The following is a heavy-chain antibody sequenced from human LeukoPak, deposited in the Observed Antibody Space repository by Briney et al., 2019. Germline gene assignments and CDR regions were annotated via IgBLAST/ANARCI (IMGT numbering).Heavy chain of an antibody. V-gene: IGHV3-7*01. CDR1: GFTFSNSW. CDR3: ATYSILNAREFRY. J-gene: IGHJ1*01. D-gene: IGHD4-11*01. CDR2: VQHIGGET. Sequence: PGGSLRLSCAGSGFTFSNSWMGWVRQAPGKGLEWVANVQHIGGETYYVDSVKGRFTISRDNAKNPVYLQMNSLGADDTAVYYCATYSILNAREFRYWGQGTLVTVTS.